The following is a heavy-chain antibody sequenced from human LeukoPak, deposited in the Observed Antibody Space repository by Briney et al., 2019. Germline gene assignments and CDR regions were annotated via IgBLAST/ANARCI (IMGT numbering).Heavy chain of an antibody. V-gene: IGHV3-23*01. J-gene: IGHJ4*02. CDR3: AKDLVVPAATFYFDY. D-gene: IGHD2-2*01. CDR2: ISGSGGSI. CDR1: GFTFSYYW. Sequence: GGSLRLSCAGSGFTFSYYWMIWVRQAPGKGLEWVSVISGSGGSIYYADSVKGRFTISRDNSKNTLYLQMNSLRAEDTAVYYCAKDLVVPAATFYFDYWGQGTLVTVSS.